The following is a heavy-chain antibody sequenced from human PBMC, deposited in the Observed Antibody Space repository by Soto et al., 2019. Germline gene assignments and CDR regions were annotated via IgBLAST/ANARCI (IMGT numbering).Heavy chain of an antibody. CDR2: ISSSGSTI. Sequence: GGSQRLSCAASGFTFSSYEMNWVRQAPGKGLEWVSYISSSGSTIYYADSVKGRFTISRDNAKNSLYLQMNSLRAEDTAVYYCARDTGYSYGPVGMDVWGQGTTVTVSS. CDR1: GFTFSSYE. CDR3: ARDTGYSYGPVGMDV. D-gene: IGHD5-18*01. V-gene: IGHV3-48*03. J-gene: IGHJ6*02.